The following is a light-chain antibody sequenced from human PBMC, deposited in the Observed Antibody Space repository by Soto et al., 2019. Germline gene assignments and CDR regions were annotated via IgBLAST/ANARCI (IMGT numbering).Light chain of an antibody. CDR1: QSVSSN. CDR2: GAS. V-gene: IGKV3-15*01. CDR3: QLYNIWPRT. J-gene: IGKJ1*01. Sequence: EIVMTQSPATLSVSPGERATLSCRASQSVSSNLAWYQQKPGQAPRLLIYGASTRATGIPARFSGSGSGTEFTLTISSLQSFFIAVYYCQLYNIWPRTFVQRS.